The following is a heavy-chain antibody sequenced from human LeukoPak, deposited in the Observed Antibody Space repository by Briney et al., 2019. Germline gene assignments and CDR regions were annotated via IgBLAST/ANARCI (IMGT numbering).Heavy chain of an antibody. CDR1: GYTFTGYY. Sequence: SVKVSCKASGYTFTGYYMHWVRQAPGQGLEWMGRIIPILGIANYAQKFQGRVTITADKSTSTAYMELSSLRSEDTAVYYCAREMVRGVIEWFDPWGQGTLVTVSS. CDR3: AREMVRGVIEWFDP. D-gene: IGHD3-10*01. V-gene: IGHV1-69*04. CDR2: IIPILGIA. J-gene: IGHJ5*02.